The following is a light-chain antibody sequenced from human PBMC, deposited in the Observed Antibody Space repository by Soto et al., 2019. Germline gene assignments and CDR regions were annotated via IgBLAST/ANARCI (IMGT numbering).Light chain of an antibody. V-gene: IGKV3-11*01. CDR2: DAS. CDR3: QQYASSPPIT. J-gene: IGKJ5*01. Sequence: IVLTQSPFTLSVSPGDRATLSCRASETVSSYLLWYQQKPGQDPRLLIYDASERATGIPARFSGSGSETDFTLTISSLEPEDFAVYYCQQYASSPPITFGQGRLLEIK. CDR1: ETVSSY.